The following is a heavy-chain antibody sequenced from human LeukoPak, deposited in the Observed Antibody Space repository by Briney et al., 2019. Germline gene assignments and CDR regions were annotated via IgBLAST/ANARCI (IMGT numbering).Heavy chain of an antibody. Sequence: ASGKVSCTVSGSSLTELSLYWVRQAPGKGLEWMGGFDVIDAKTFYAQKFQGRVTMTEDSSTDTAYMELSSLSSDDTAFYYCAAGRPYSLLDYWGQGTLLTVSS. CDR1: GSSLTELS. V-gene: IGHV1-24*01. CDR2: FDVIDAKT. J-gene: IGHJ4*02. D-gene: IGHD5-18*01. CDR3: AAGRPYSLLDY.